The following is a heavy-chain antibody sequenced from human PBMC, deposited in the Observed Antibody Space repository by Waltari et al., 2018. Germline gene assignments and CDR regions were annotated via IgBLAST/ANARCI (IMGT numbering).Heavy chain of an antibody. D-gene: IGHD3-22*01. CDR1: GGSFSGYY. J-gene: IGHJ4*02. CDR3: ARGTSDSSGYVLRY. Sequence: QVQLQQWGAGLLKPSETLSLTCAVYGGSFSGYYWSWISQPPGKGLEWIGEINHSGSTNYNPSLKSRVTISVDTSKNQFSLKLSSVTAADTAVYYCARGTSDSSGYVLRYWGQGTLVTVSS. V-gene: IGHV4-34*01. CDR2: INHSGST.